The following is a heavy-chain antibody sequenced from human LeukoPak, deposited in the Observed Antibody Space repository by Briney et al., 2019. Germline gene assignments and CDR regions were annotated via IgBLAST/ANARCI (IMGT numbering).Heavy chain of an antibody. J-gene: IGHJ4*02. V-gene: IGHV4-59*01. CDR2: IHYTGDS. D-gene: IGHD4-17*01. CDR1: GASISSDY. CDR3: ARYSRKGDYVLDY. Sequence: SETLSLTCSVSGASISSDYWGWIRQPPGKGLEWMGYIHYTGDSNYNPSLKSRITMSVDTSNNQFSLKVTSVTTADTAMYYCARYSRKGDYVLDYWGQGTLVTVSS.